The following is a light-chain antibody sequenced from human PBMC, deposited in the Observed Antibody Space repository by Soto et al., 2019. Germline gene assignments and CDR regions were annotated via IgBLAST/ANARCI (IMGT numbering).Light chain of an antibody. CDR3: SSYTTSSTVV. J-gene: IGLJ2*01. CDR2: EVN. V-gene: IGLV2-14*01. Sequence: QSALTQPASVSGSPGQSITLSCTETSSDVGVFHYVSWYQQHPGKAPKLIIYEVNNRPSGVSNRFSGSKSGNTASLTISGLQAEDEADYYCSSYTTSSTVVFGGGTKVTVL. CDR1: SSDVGVFHY.